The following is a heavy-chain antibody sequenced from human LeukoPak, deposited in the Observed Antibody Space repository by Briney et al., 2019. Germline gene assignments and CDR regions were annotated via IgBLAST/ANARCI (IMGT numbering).Heavy chain of an antibody. CDR1: GFTFSGST. CDR2: ISGSGGTT. V-gene: IGHV3-23*01. J-gene: IGHJ4*02. Sequence: PGGSLRLSCAASGFTFSGSTMSWVRQAPGKGLEWVSGISGSGGTTRHADSVKGRFTISRDNSKNTLYLQMNSLRAEDTAVYYCAKDRGIVVVPTLFDYWGQGTLVTASS. D-gene: IGHD2-2*01. CDR3: AKDRGIVVVPTLFDY.